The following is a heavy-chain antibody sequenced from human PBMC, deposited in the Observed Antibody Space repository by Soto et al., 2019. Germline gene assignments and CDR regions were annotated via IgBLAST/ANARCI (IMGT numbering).Heavy chain of an antibody. CDR3: THRPRGFSYYFDY. Sequence: QITLKESGPTLVKPTQTLTLTCTFSGFSLTTRGVGVGWIRQPPGKALEWLALIYWDDDEGYSPSLKSRLTIPKHTPKGLVVLTITNMGPVDTATYYCTHRPRGFSYYFDYWPQGPLVTVSS. CDR2: IYWDDDE. J-gene: IGHJ4*02. V-gene: IGHV2-5*02. D-gene: IGHD3-10*01. CDR1: GFSLTTRGVG.